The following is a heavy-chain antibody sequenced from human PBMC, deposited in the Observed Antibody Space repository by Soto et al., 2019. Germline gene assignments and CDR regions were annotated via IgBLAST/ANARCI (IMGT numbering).Heavy chain of an antibody. J-gene: IGHJ4*02. CDR3: ARDLTGGYGVTSPDY. D-gene: IGHD4-17*01. CDR1: GYTFTSYY. Sequence: QVQLVQSGAEVKKPGASVKVSCKASGYTFTSYYMHWVRQAPGQGLEWMGIINPSGGSTSYAQKFQGRVTMTMDTSTSTVYMELSSLRSEDTAVYYCARDLTGGYGVTSPDYWGQGTLVTVSS. CDR2: INPSGGST. V-gene: IGHV1-46*01.